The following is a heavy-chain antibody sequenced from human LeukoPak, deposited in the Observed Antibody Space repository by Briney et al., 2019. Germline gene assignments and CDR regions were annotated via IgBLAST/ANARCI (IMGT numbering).Heavy chain of an antibody. J-gene: IGHJ4*02. V-gene: IGHV3-30*04. CDR3: ARDLVKWSPIDLCDY. D-gene: IGHD2-15*01. CDR1: GFTFSSYA. CDR2: ISYDGSNK. Sequence: GWSLRLSCAASGFTFSSYAMHWVRQAPGKGLEWVAVISYDGSNKYYADSVKGRFTISRDNSKNTLYLQMNSLRAEDTAVYYCARDLVKWSPIDLCDYWGQGTLVTVSS.